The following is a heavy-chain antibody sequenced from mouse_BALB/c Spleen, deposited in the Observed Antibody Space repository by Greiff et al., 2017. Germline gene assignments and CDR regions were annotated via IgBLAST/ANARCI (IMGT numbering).Heavy chain of an antibody. CDR2: ISDGGSYT. CDR3: ARGISITTATGFAY. Sequence: EVQRVESGGGLVKPGGSLKLSCAASGFTFSDYYMYWVRQTPEKRLEWVATISDGGSYTYYPDSVKGRFTISRDNAKNNLYLQMSSLKSEDTTMYYCARGISITTATGFAYWGQGTLVTVSA. D-gene: IGHD1-2*01. V-gene: IGHV5-4*02. J-gene: IGHJ3*01. CDR1: GFTFSDYY.